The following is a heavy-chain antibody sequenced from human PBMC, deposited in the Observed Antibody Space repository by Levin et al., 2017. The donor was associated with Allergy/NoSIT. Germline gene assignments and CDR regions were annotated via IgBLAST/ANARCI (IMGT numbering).Heavy chain of an antibody. Sequence: AGGSLRLSCAASGFTFSDHYMDWVRQAPGKGLEWVGRTKNKGSSYTTEYAASVQGRFTISRDDSKNSVTLQMNSLKTEDTAVYYCASPQYGNSVYWGQGTLVTVSS. V-gene: IGHV3-72*01. CDR2: TKNKGSSYTT. CDR1: GFTFSDHY. CDR3: ASPQYGNSVY. J-gene: IGHJ4*02. D-gene: IGHD4-23*01.